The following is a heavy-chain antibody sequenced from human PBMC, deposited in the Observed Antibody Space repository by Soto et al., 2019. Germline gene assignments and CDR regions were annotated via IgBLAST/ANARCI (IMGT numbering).Heavy chain of an antibody. D-gene: IGHD6-13*01. Sequence: SETLSLTCTVSGGSISSSSYYWGWIRQPPGKGLEWIGSIYYSGSTYYNPSLKSRVTISVDTSKNQFSLKLSSVTAADTAVYYCARTSKPYSSSWYPWGQGTLVTVSS. CDR1: GGSISSSSYY. CDR3: ARTSKPYSSSWYP. CDR2: IYYSGST. J-gene: IGHJ5*02. V-gene: IGHV4-39*01.